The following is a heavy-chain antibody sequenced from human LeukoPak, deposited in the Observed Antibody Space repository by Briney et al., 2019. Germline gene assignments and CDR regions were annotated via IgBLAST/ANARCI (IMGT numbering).Heavy chain of an antibody. CDR1: GGSFSGYY. CDR2: INHSGST. V-gene: IGHV4-34*01. D-gene: IGHD3-22*01. J-gene: IGHJ4*02. CDR3: ARGYHYDSRGARYFDY. Sequence: SETLSLTCAVYGGSFSGYYWSWLRQPPGKGLEWIGEINHSGSTNYNPSLKSRVTISVDTSKNQFSLKLSSVTAADTAVYYCARGYHYDSRGARYFDYWGQGTLVTVSS.